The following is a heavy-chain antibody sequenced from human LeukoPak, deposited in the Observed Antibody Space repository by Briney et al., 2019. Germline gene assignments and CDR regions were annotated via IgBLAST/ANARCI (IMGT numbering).Heavy chain of an antibody. CDR2: ISAYNGNT. CDR3: ARVGRRLKYYYDSSGIGYFDY. Sequence: ASVKVSCKASGYTFTSYGISWVRQAPGQGLEWMGWISAYNGNTSYAQKLQGRVTMTTDTSTSTAYMELRSLRSDDTAVYYCARVGRRLKYYYDSSGIGYFDYWGQGTLVTVSS. CDR1: GYTFTSYG. D-gene: IGHD3-22*01. J-gene: IGHJ4*02. V-gene: IGHV1-18*01.